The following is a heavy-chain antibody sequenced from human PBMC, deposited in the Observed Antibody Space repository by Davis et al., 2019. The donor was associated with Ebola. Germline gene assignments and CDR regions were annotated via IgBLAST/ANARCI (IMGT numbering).Heavy chain of an antibody. CDR2: IKQDGSEK. CDR1: GFTFSSYW. D-gene: IGHD3-3*01. J-gene: IGHJ4*02. Sequence: GESLKIPCAASGFTFSSYWMSWVRQAPGKGLEWVANIKQDGSEKYYVDSVKGRFTISRDNAKNSLYLQMNSLRTEDTAVYYCAREVSSDFWSGYFDYWGQGTLVTVSS. CDR3: AREVSSDFWSGYFDY. V-gene: IGHV3-7*03.